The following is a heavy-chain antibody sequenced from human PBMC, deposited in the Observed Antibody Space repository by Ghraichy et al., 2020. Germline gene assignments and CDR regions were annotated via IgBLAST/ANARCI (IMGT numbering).Heavy chain of an antibody. CDR1: GGSFSGYY. V-gene: IGHV4-34*01. CDR2: INHSGST. D-gene: IGHD6-13*01. J-gene: IGHJ6*03. Sequence: SETLSLTCAVYGGSFSGYYWSWIRQPPGKGLEWIGEINHSGSTNYNPSLKSRVTISVDTSKNQFSLKLSSVTAADTAVYYCARGQGGNSWYPKKYYYYMDVWGKGTTVTVSS. CDR3: ARGQGGNSWYPKKYYYYMDV.